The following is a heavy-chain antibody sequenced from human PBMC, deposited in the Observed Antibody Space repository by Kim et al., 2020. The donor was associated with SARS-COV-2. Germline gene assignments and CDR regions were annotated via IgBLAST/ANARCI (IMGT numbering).Heavy chain of an antibody. Sequence: SETLSLTCTVSGGSISSSSYYWGWIRQPPGKGLEWIGSIYYSGSTYYNPSLKSRVTISVDTSKNQFSLKLSSVTAADTAVYYCASLRRGAVAGIIGTSNNWFDPCGQGTLVTVSS. CDR2: IYYSGST. J-gene: IGHJ5*02. D-gene: IGHD6-19*01. CDR3: ASLRRGAVAGIIGTSNNWFDP. CDR1: GGSISSSSYY. V-gene: IGHV4-39*01.